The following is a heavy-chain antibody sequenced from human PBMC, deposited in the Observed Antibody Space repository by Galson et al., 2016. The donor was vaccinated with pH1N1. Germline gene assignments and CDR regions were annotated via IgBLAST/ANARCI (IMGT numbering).Heavy chain of an antibody. V-gene: IGHV3-66*01. CDR3: VIQGFDY. CDR1: GFTVTSNY. Sequence: SLRLSCAASGFTVTSNYTSWVRQAPGKGLEWVSVIYSDGRTYYADSVKGRFSISRDNSKNTLYLQMNSLRAEDTAVYYCVIQGFDYWGQGTLVTVSS. J-gene: IGHJ4*02. CDR2: IYSDGRT.